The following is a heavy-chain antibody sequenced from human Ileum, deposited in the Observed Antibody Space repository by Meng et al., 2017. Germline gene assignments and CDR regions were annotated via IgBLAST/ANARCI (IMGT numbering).Heavy chain of an antibody. CDR1: GFTFDDYD. CDR2: INWNGGST. CDR3: ARDRGSLYSSAWFDL. Sequence: GESLKISCAASGFTFDDYDMSWVRQAPGQGLEWVSGINWNGGSTGYADSVKGRFTISRDNAKNSLYLQMNSLRGEDTALYYCARDRGSLYSSAWFDLWGQGTQVTVSS. V-gene: IGHV3-20*04. J-gene: IGHJ5*02. D-gene: IGHD3-22*01.